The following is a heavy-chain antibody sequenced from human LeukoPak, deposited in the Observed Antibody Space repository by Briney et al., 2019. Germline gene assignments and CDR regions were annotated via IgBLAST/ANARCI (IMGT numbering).Heavy chain of an antibody. J-gene: IGHJ4*02. CDR2: IYPGDSDT. Sequence: GESLKISCKGSGYSFTSYWIGWVRQTPGKGLEWMGIIYPGDSDTRYSPSFQGQVTISADKSISTAYLQWSSLKASDTAMYYCARTYSSSWSYFDYWGQGTLVTVSS. V-gene: IGHV5-51*01. D-gene: IGHD6-13*01. CDR3: ARTYSSSWSYFDY. CDR1: GYSFTSYW.